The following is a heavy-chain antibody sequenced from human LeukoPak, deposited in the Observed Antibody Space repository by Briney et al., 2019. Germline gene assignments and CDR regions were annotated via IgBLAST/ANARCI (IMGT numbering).Heavy chain of an antibody. D-gene: IGHD3-16*02. CDR2: ISAYNGNT. CDR3: ARDYVWGSYRLGFDY. V-gene: IGHV1-18*01. CDR1: GYTFTSYG. Sequence: GASVKVSCKASGYTFTSYGISWVRQAPGQGLEWMGWISAYNGNTNYAQKLQGRVTMTTDTSTGTAYMELRSLRSDDTAVYYCARDYVWGSYRLGFDYWGQGTLVTVSS. J-gene: IGHJ4*02.